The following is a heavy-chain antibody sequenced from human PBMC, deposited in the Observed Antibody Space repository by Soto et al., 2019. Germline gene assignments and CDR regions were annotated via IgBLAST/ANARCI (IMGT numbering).Heavy chain of an antibody. CDR2: IIPIFTTA. CDR3: ARGTGNYYYYSMDV. V-gene: IGHV1-69*13. Sequence: SVKVSCKASGGTFNSYAISWVRQAPGQGLEWMGGIIPIFTTANYAQKFQGRVTITADESTSTAYMELSSLRSEDTAVYYCARGTGNYYYYSMDVWGQGTTVTVSS. CDR1: GGTFNSYA. J-gene: IGHJ6*02.